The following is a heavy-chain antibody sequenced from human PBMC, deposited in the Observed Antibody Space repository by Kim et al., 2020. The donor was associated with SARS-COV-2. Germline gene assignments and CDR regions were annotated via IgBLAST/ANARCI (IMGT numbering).Heavy chain of an antibody. J-gene: IGHJ4*02. CDR2: ISYDGSNK. V-gene: IGHV3-30*04. Sequence: GGSLRLSCAASGFTFSSYAMHWVRQAPGKGLEWVAVISYDGSNKYYADSVKGRFTISRDNSKNTLYLQMNSLRAEDTAVYYCARDVWSGGSGSYQDYWGQGTLVTVSS. CDR1: GFTFSSYA. CDR3: ARDVWSGGSGSYQDY. D-gene: IGHD3-10*01.